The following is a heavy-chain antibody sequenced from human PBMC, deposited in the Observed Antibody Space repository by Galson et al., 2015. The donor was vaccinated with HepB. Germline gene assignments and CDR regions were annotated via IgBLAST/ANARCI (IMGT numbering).Heavy chain of an antibody. Sequence: SLRLSCAASGFTFSAYAIHWVRQAPGKGLEWVAVISYDGSYKYYADSVKGRFTISRDNSKNTLYLQMNSLRAEDTAVYFCARDREGSWYYYDNSGLYWGYGMDVWSQGTTVTVSS. J-gene: IGHJ6*02. D-gene: IGHD3-22*01. CDR3: ARDREGSWYYYDNSGLYWGYGMDV. CDR2: ISYDGSYK. CDR1: GFTFSAYA. V-gene: IGHV3-30*04.